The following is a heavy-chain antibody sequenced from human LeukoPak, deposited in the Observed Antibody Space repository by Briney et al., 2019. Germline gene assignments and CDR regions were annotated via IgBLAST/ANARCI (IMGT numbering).Heavy chain of an antibody. CDR1: GGTFSSYA. Sequence: SVKVSCKASGGTFSSYAISWVRQAPGQGLEWMGRIIPIFGIANYAQKFQGRVTITADKSTSTAYMELSSLGSEDTAVYYCARDSGIAAAGSSPFDYWGQGALVTVSS. V-gene: IGHV1-69*04. J-gene: IGHJ4*02. CDR2: IIPIFGIA. CDR3: ARDSGIAAAGSSPFDY. D-gene: IGHD6-13*01.